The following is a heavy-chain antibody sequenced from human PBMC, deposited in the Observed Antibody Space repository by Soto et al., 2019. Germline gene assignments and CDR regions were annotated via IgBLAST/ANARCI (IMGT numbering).Heavy chain of an antibody. V-gene: IGHV4-39*01. CDR3: ARRNSPYYFDS. CDR1: GGSISSSSNF. D-gene: IGHD2-21*01. J-gene: IGHJ4*02. CDR2: ITYSGTT. Sequence: PSETLSLTCTVSGGSISSSSNFWGWIRQPPGKGLEWIAIITYSGTTYYNPSLKSRVTISADTSKNQFSLSLSSVTAAETAIYYCARRNSPYYFDSWGQGTLVTVSS.